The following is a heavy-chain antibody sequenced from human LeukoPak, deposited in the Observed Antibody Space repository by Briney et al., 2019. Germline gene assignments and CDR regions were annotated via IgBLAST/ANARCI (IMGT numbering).Heavy chain of an antibody. V-gene: IGHV1-69*04. CDR1: GGTFSSYA. D-gene: IGHD6-13*01. CDR3: AISLAEPLFDY. J-gene: IGHJ4*02. Sequence: GASVKVSCKASGGTFSSYAISWVRQAPGQGLEWMGRIIPILGIANYAQKFQGRVTITADKSTSTAYMELSSLRSEDTAVYYCAISLAEPLFDYWGQGTLVTVSS. CDR2: IIPILGIA.